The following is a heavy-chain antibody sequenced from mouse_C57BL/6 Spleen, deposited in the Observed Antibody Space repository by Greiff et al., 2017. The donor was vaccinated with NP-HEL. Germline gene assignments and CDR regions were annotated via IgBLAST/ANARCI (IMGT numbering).Heavy chain of an antibody. V-gene: IGHV1-80*01. CDR3: ARAITTVVRYFDY. D-gene: IGHD1-1*01. Sequence: VMLVESGAELVKPGASVKISCKASGYAFSSYWMNWVKQRPGKGLEWIGQIYPGDGDTNYNGKFKGKATLTADKSSSTAYMQLSSLTSEDSAVYFCARAITTVVRYFDYWGQGTTLTVSS. J-gene: IGHJ2*01. CDR1: GYAFSSYW. CDR2: IYPGDGDT.